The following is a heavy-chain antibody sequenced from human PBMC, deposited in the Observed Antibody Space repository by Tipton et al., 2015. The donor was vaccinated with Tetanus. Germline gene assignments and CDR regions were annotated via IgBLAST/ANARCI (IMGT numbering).Heavy chain of an antibody. CDR3: ARGRGYSGYDFTRINWFDP. J-gene: IGHJ5*02. CDR1: GGSISSSYY. D-gene: IGHD5-12*01. V-gene: IGHV4-61*01. Sequence: TLSLTCAVSGGSISSSYYWSWIRQPPGKGLEWIGYIYYSGSTNYNPSLKSRVTISVDTSKNQFSLKLSSVTAADTAVYYCARGRGYSGYDFTRINWFDPWGQGTLVTVSS. CDR2: IYYSGST.